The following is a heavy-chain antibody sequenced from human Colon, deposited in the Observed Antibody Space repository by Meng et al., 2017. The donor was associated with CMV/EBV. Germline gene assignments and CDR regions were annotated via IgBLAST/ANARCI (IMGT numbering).Heavy chain of an antibody. J-gene: IGHJ4*02. CDR3: AGGHFDY. Sequence: ETLSLTCAVSGGPFSGYYWSWVRQAPGKGLEWVSRIDAGDATFYADSVRGRFSISRDSSKNTLSLQMNSLRAEDTAVYYCAGGHFDYWGQGTLVTVSS. CDR2: IDAGDAT. V-gene: IGHV3-53*01. CDR1: GGPFSGYY.